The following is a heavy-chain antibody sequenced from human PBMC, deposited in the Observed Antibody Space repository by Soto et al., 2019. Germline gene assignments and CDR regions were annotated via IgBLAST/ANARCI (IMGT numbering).Heavy chain of an antibody. Sequence: QVQLVQSGAEVKKPGSSVKVSCKASGGTFSNYAITWVRQAPGQGLEWMGTIIPIFASPRYAQKFQGRVTITAADSTSTTHMDLSTLRSEGTAVYYCARDAGIPVVGRGTSFEYGGQGTLVIVSS. D-gene: IGHD6-19*01. CDR3: ARDAGIPVVGRGTSFEY. CDR2: IIPIFASP. J-gene: IGHJ4*02. CDR1: GGTFSNYA. V-gene: IGHV1-69*18.